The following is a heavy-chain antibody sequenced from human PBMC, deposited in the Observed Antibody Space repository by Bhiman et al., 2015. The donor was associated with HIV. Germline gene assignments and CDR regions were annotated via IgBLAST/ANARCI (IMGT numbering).Heavy chain of an antibody. D-gene: IGHD5-12*01. CDR2: FSGSGGGT. CDR3: AKYTGYSGYDYYYYYGMDV. Sequence: EVQLLESGGGLVQPGGSLRLSCSASGFTFSRHAMSWVRQGPGKGLEWVSSFSGSGGGTYYADSVKGRFTISRDNSKNTLYLQMSSLRAEDTAVYYCAKYTGYSGYDYYYYYGMDVWGQGTTVTVSS. V-gene: IGHV3-23*01. J-gene: IGHJ6*02. CDR1: GFTFSRHA.